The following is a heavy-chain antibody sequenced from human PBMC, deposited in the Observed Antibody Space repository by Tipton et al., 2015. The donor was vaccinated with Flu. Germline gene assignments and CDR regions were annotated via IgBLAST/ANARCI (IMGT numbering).Heavy chain of an antibody. D-gene: IGHD3-10*01. V-gene: IGHV4-39*07. CDR1: GGSISSSSYY. CDR2: IYHSGST. J-gene: IGHJ4*02. Sequence: TLSLTCTVSGGSISSSSYYWGWIRQPPGKGLEWIGSIYHSGSTYYNPSLKTRVTISVDTSKNQFSLKMSSATAADTAVYYCARDHGSGSDYWGQGTLVTVSS. CDR3: ARDHGSGSDY.